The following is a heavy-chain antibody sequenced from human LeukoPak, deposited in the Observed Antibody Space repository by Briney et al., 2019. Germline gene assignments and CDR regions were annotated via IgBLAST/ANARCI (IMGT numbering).Heavy chain of an antibody. CDR3: ARGVGYSYGSDY. Sequence: SETLSLTCTVSGGSISSYYWSWIRQPPGKGLEWIGYIYYSGSTNYNPSLKSRVTISVDTSKNQFSLKLSSVTAADTAVYHCARGVGYSYGSDYWGQGTLVTVSS. J-gene: IGHJ4*02. D-gene: IGHD5-18*01. V-gene: IGHV4-59*12. CDR1: GGSISSYY. CDR2: IYYSGST.